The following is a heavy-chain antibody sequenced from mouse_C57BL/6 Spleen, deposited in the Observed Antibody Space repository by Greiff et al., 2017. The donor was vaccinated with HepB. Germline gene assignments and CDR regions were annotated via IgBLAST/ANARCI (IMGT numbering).Heavy chain of an antibody. Sequence: EVQVVESGGGLVKPGGSLKLSCAASGFTFSDYGMHWVRQAPEKGLEWVAYISSGSSTIYYADTVKGRFTISRDNAKNTLFLQMTSLRSEDTAMYYCATPSTTAWYFDVWGTGTTVTVSS. CDR1: GFTFSDYG. CDR2: ISSGSSTI. D-gene: IGHD2-12*01. V-gene: IGHV5-17*01. CDR3: ATPSTTAWYFDV. J-gene: IGHJ1*03.